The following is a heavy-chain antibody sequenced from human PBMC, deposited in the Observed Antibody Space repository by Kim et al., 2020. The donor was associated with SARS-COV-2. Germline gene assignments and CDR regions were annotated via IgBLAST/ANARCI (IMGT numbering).Heavy chain of an antibody. CDR1: GGSISSGGYY. D-gene: IGHD3-22*01. CDR3: ARVPLKNAWSLRSLSHNGMDV. Sequence: SETLSLTCTVSGGSISSGGYYWSWIRQHPGKGLEWIGYIYYSGSTYYNPSLKSRVTISVDTSKNQFSLKLSSVTAADTAVYYCARVPLKNAWSLRSLSHNGMDVWGQGTTVTVSS. CDR2: IYYSGST. J-gene: IGHJ6*02. V-gene: IGHV4-31*03.